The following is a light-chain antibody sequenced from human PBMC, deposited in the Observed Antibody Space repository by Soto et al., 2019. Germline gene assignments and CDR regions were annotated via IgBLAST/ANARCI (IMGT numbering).Light chain of an antibody. Sequence: IQMTQSPSSLSASVGDRVTITCQASQDIAKNLNWYQQKPGKAPKLLIYDASSLQTGVPSRFSGSESATHFTCTISSLQSEDIATYYCQQYDNLLPVTFGQGTRLEMK. CDR2: DAS. V-gene: IGKV1-33*01. J-gene: IGKJ5*01. CDR3: QQYDNLLPVT. CDR1: QDIAKN.